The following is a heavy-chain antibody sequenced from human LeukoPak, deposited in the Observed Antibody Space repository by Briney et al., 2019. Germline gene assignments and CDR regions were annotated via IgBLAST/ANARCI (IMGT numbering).Heavy chain of an antibody. CDR3: ARDVAAIAGGYMDV. CDR1: GFTFSNYS. D-gene: IGHD2-15*01. J-gene: IGHJ6*03. V-gene: IGHV3-21*01. Sequence: GGSLRLSCAASGFTFSNYSMNWVRQAPGKGLEWVSSISDSGSSIFYADSVNGRFTISRDNAKNSLYLQMNSLRAEDTAVYYCARDVAAIAGGYMDVWGKGTTVTVSS. CDR2: ISDSGSSI.